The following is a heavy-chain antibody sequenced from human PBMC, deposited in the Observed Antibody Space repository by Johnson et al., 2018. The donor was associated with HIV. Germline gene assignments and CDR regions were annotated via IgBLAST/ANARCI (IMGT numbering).Heavy chain of an antibody. V-gene: IGHV3-30-3*01. D-gene: IGHD3-16*01. Sequence: QVQLVESGGGVVQPGRSLRLSCVASGFTFSRYAMHWVRQAPGKGLEWGTVISYDGNNKYYADSVKGRFTISRDNSKNTLDLQMNSLRAEDTAVYYCAISIPRPGWGDAFDIWGQGTMVTVSS. CDR3: AISIPRPGWGDAFDI. J-gene: IGHJ3*02. CDR2: ISYDGNNK. CDR1: GFTFSRYA.